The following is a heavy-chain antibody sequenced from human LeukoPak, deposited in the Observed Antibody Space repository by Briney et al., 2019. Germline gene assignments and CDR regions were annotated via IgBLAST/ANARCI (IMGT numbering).Heavy chain of an antibody. CDR2: ISSGSSYI. V-gene: IGHV3-21*01. CDR3: ARDSGNYYYYYMDV. D-gene: IGHD1-26*01. Sequence: PGGPLRLSCAASGFTFSSYSMNWVRQAPGKGLEWVSSISSGSSYIYYADSVKGRFTISRDNAKNSLYLQMNSLRAEDTAVYYCARDSGNYYYYYMDVWGKGTTVTVSS. CDR1: GFTFSSYS. J-gene: IGHJ6*03.